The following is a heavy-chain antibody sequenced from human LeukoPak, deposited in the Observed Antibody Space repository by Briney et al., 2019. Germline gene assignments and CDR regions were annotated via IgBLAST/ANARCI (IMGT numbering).Heavy chain of an antibody. CDR1: GFTFSSYA. CDR3: AKDSAKKYDDY. D-gene: IGHD2/OR15-2a*01. J-gene: IGHJ4*02. Sequence: GGSLRLSCAASGFTFSSYAMSWVRQAPGKGLDWVSSINGGGGSTYYADSVKGRFTISRDNSKNTLYLQMNSLRAEDTAVYYCAKDSAKKYDDYWGQGTLVTVSS. CDR2: INGGGGST. V-gene: IGHV3-23*01.